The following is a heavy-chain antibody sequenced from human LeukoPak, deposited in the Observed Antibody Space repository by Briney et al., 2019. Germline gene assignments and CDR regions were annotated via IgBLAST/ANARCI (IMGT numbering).Heavy chain of an antibody. CDR1: GVTFSSFS. CDR2: ISSSSSYI. Sequence: GGTLRISCSASGVTFSSFSMNWVRQAPGKGLEWVSSISSSSSYIYYADSVKGRFTISRDNAKNSLYLQMNSLRAEDTAVYYCAREDIVVVPAAISWFDPWGQGTLVTVSS. V-gene: IGHV3-21*01. D-gene: IGHD2-2*02. J-gene: IGHJ5*02. CDR3: AREDIVVVPAAISWFDP.